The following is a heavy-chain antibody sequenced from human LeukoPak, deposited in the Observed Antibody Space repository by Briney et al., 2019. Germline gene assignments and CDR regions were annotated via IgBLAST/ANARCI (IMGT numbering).Heavy chain of an antibody. CDR2: INHSGST. CDR3: ATPTASYDILTGYYIGYFDY. Sequence: SETLSLTCTVSGGSISSYYWSWIRQPPGKGLEWIGEINHSGSTNYNPSLKSRVTISVDTSKNQFSLKLSSVTAADTAVYYCATPTASYDILTGYYIGYFDYWGQGTLVTVSS. V-gene: IGHV4-34*01. D-gene: IGHD3-9*01. CDR1: GGSISSYY. J-gene: IGHJ4*02.